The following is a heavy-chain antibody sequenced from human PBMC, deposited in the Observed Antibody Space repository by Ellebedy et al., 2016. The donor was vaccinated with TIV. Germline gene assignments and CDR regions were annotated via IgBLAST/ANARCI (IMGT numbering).Heavy chain of an antibody. CDR1: GGSISSYY. J-gene: IGHJ4*02. Sequence: MPGGSLRLSCTVSGGSISSYYWSWVRQPPGKRLAWIGYIYYSGSTSYNPSLKSRVSISADTPTGHFSLILSSVTAADTAVYYCARNGDSDYRFEYWGQGTLVTVSS. D-gene: IGHD4-17*01. CDR3: ARNGDSDYRFEY. V-gene: IGHV4-59*01. CDR2: IYYSGST.